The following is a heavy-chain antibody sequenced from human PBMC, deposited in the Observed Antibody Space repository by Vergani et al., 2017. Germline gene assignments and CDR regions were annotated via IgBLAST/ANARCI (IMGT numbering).Heavy chain of an antibody. CDR3: ATGSSGHYFDY. CDR1: GGSTSSGDYY. J-gene: IGHJ4*02. CDR2: IYYSGST. D-gene: IGHD6-13*01. Sequence: QVQLQESGPGLVKPSQTLSLTCTVSGGSTSSGDYYWSWLRQPPGKGLVWIGYIYYSGSTYDNPSLKSRVTISVDTSKNQFSLKLSSVTAADTAVYYCATGSSGHYFDYWGQGTLVTVSS. V-gene: IGHV4-30-4*08.